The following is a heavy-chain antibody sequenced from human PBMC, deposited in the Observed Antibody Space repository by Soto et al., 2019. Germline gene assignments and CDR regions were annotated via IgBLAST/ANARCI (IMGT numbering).Heavy chain of an antibody. CDR1: GFTFSSYW. CDR3: ARGIAVAR. Sequence: EVQLVESGGGLVQPGGSLRLSCAASGFTFSSYWMTWVRQAPGRGLEWVANIKSDGSEKYYVDSVKDRFTISRDNAKNSRWLKMNSLRAEDTGGYYGARGIAVARWGQGTLVTVSS. CDR2: IKSDGSEK. D-gene: IGHD6-19*01. J-gene: IGHJ4*02. V-gene: IGHV3-7*01.